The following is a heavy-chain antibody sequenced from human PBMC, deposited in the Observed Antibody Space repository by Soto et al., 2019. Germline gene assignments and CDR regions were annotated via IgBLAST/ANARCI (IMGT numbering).Heavy chain of an antibody. V-gene: IGHV1-18*01. CDR2: ISAYNGNT. Sequence: QVPLVQSGAEVKKPGASVKVSCKASGYTFTSYGISWVRQAPGQGLEWMGWISAYNGNTNYAQKLQGRVTMTTDTSTSTAYRVLRSLRSDDTAVYYCAGGSPPSPYPEYYYYCMDVWGQGTTVTVSS. CDR3: AGGSPPSPYPEYYYYCMDV. CDR1: GYTFTSYG. J-gene: IGHJ6*02.